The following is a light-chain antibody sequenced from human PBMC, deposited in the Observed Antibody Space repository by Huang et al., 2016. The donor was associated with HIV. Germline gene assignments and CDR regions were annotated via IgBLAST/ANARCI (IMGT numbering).Light chain of an antibody. V-gene: IGKV3-15*01. Sequence: EIVMTQSPATLSVSPGEGATLSCRASQPGSSYLAWYQQKPGQAPRLLIYGASTRATGIPARFSGSGSGTEFTLTISSLQSEDFAVYYCQQYNNWPPYTFGQGTKLEIQ. J-gene: IGKJ2*01. CDR1: QPGSSY. CDR3: QQYNNWPPYT. CDR2: GAS.